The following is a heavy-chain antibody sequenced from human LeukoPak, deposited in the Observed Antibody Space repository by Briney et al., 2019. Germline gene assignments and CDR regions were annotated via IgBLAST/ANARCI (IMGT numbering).Heavy chain of an antibody. J-gene: IGHJ4*02. Sequence: GGSLRLSCAASGFTFSSYAMSWVRQAPGKGLEWVSAISGSGGSTYYADSVKGRFTISRDNSKNTLYLQMNSLRAEDTAVYYCARALGVVRGVYLWGQGTLVTVSS. CDR3: ARALGVVRGVYL. CDR2: ISGSGGST. CDR1: GFTFSSYA. V-gene: IGHV3-23*01. D-gene: IGHD3-10*01.